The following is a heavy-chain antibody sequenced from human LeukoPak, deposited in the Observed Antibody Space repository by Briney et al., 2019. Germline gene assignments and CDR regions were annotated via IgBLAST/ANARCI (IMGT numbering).Heavy chain of an antibody. CDR2: IYYSGST. J-gene: IGHJ6*03. CDR3: ARALNYYYYYYMDV. CDR1: GGSISSSSYY. V-gene: IGHV4-39*07. Sequence: SETLSLTCTVSGGSISSSSYYWGWIRQPPGKGLEWIGSIYYSGSTYYNPSLKSRVTISVDTSKNQFSLKLSSVTAADTAVYYCARALNYYYYYYMDVWGKGTTVTVSS.